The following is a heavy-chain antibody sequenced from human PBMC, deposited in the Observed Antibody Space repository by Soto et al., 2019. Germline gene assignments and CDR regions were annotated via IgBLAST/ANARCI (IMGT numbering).Heavy chain of an antibody. V-gene: IGHV4-39*01. D-gene: IGHD3-22*01. CDR3: ARQHYYDSSGYDTWN. J-gene: IGHJ4*02. CDR1: GGSIRSNIYY. CDR2: VHYSGSS. Sequence: QLQLQESGPGLVKPSETLSLTCSVSGGSIRSNIYYWGWIRQPPVKGLEWSATVHYSGSSYYTPCLNNRVTISADTSKNQFSLRLNSVPAADTAVYYCARQHYYDSSGYDTWNWGQGTLVTVSS.